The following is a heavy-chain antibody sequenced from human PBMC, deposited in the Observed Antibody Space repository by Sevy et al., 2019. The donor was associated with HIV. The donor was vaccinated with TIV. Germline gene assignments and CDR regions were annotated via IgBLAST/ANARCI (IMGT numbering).Heavy chain of an antibody. V-gene: IGHV3-23*01. CDR3: AKDTIVVVGEALDI. CDR1: GFTVSKYA. CDR2: ISGRDTGT. J-gene: IGHJ3*02. D-gene: IGHD3-22*01. Sequence: GGSLRLSCAVSGFTVSKYAMSWVRQAPGKGLEWVSAISGRDTGTFYAESVKGRFTISRDNSKNTLYLQMNSLRAEDTAVYYCAKDTIVVVGEALDIWGRGTMVTVSS.